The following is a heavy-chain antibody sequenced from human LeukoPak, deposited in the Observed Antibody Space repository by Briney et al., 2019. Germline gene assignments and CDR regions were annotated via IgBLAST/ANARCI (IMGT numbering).Heavy chain of an antibody. CDR1: GFTFSNAW. Sequence: PGGSLRLSCAASGFTFSNAWMSWVRQAPGKGLEGVGRITSKADGGTTDYAAPVKGRFTISRDDSKNTLYLQMNSLKTEDTAVYYCLRDWYGSGSYWQIRESYFDYWGQGTLVTVSS. D-gene: IGHD3-10*01. J-gene: IGHJ4*02. CDR3: LRDWYGSGSYWQIRESYFDY. V-gene: IGHV3-15*01. CDR2: ITSKADGGTT.